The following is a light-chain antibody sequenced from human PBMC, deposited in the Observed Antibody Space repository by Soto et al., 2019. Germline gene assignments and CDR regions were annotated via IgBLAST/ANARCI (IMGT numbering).Light chain of an antibody. V-gene: IGLV2-11*01. Sequence: QSALTQPRSVSGSPGQSVAISCTGTTSDVGGYNYVSWYQQHPSKAPKLMIYDVTKRPSGVPDRFSGSKSGNTASLTISGLQAEDEADYYCCSYAGSYGYVFGTGTKLTV. CDR2: DVT. CDR3: CSYAGSYGYV. CDR1: TSDVGGYNY. J-gene: IGLJ1*01.